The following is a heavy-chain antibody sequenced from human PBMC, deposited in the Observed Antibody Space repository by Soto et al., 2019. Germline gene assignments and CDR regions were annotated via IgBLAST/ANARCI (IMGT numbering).Heavy chain of an antibody. V-gene: IGHV3-15*01. J-gene: IGHJ4*02. Sequence: DVQLVESGGDLVKPGGSLRLSCAASGFAFSDASMSWVRQAPGKGLEWVGRIKTKSSGGTTDYAAPVKGRFTISSDDSKNTVYLQMDSLNAEDTAVYSCTPLASGHYCYDFCGLGTLVTVSS. CDR1: GFAFSDAS. D-gene: IGHD3-3*01. CDR3: TPLASGHYCYDF. CDR2: IKTKSSGGTT.